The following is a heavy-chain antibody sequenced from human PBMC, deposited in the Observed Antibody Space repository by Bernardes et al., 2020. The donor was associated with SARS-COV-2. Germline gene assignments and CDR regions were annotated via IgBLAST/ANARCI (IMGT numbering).Heavy chain of an antibody. Sequence: SETLSLTCAVSGGSIPDSYWSWIRQSPGKGLEWIGEVNESGSTTYNPSLESRVTISVDTSKNLFSLKVTPVTAADTAVYYCARGGSPRWGSTSCYSCDSGYWFHPWGQGTLVTVSS. D-gene: IGHD2-2*01. CDR3: ARGGSPRWGSTSCYSCDSGYWFHP. CDR1: GGSIPDSY. CDR2: VNESGST. V-gene: IGHV4-34*01. J-gene: IGHJ5*02.